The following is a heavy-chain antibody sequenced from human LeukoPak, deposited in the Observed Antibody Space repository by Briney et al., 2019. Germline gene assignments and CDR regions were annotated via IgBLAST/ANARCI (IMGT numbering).Heavy chain of an antibody. CDR1: GGTFSSYA. D-gene: IGHD3-3*01. CDR3: ATVEGQKYYDFWSGYLS. CDR2: IIPIFGTA. J-gene: IGHJ4*02. V-gene: IGHV1-69*06. Sequence: ASVKVSCKASGGTFSSYAISWVRQAPGQGLEWMGGIIPIFGTANYAQKFQGRVTMTEDTSTDTAYMELSSLRSEDTAVYYCATVEGQKYYDFWSGYLSWGQGTLVTVSS.